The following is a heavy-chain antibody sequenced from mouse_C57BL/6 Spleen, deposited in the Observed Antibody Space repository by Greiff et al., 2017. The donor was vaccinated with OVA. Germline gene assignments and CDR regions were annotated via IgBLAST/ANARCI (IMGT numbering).Heavy chain of an antibody. D-gene: IGHD3-2*02. J-gene: IGHJ2*01. CDR3: ARPFSDSSGFLDY. CDR2: ISGGGGNT. V-gene: IGHV5-9*01. CDR1: GFTFSSYT. Sequence: EVKVVESGGGLVKPGGSLKLSCAASGFTFSSYTMSWVRQTPEKKLEWVATISGGGGNTYYPDSVKGRFTISRDNAKNTLYLQMSSLRSEDTALYYYARPFSDSSGFLDYWGQGTTLTVSS.